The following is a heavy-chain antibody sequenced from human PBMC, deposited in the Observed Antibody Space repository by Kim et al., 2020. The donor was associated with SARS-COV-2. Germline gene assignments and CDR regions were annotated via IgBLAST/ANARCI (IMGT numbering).Heavy chain of an antibody. V-gene: IGHV4-39*01. Sequence: SETLSLTCTVSGGSISSSSYYWGWIRQPPGKGLEWIGSIYYSGSTYYNPSLKSRVTISVDTSKNQFSLKLSSVTAADTAVYYCARHDSRITIFGVVSAETFDYWGQGTLVTVSS. CDR1: GGSISSSSYY. CDR3: ARHDSRITIFGVVSAETFDY. J-gene: IGHJ4*02. D-gene: IGHD3-3*01. CDR2: IYYSGST.